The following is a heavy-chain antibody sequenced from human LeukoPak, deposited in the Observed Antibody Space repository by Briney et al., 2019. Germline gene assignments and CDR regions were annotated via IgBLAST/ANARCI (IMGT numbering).Heavy chain of an antibody. D-gene: IGHD1-26*01. CDR1: GFTFSSYG. V-gene: IGHV3-30*02. J-gene: IGHJ4*02. CDR2: IRYDGSNK. CDR3: AKDFLEWELSSDY. Sequence: SGRSLRLSCAASGFTFSSYGMHWVRQAPGKGLEWVAFIRYDGSNKYYADSVKGRFTISRDNSKNTLYLQMNSLRAEDTAVYYCAKDFLEWELSSDYWGQGTLVTVSS.